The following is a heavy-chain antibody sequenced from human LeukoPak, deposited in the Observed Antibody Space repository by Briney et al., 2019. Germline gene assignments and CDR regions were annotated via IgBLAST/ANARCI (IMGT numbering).Heavy chain of an antibody. V-gene: IGHV3-74*01. CDR2: INSDGSST. CDR1: GFTFSCYW. Sequence: PGGSLRLSCAASGFTFSCYWMHWVRQAPGKGLVWVSRINSDGSSTTYADSVKGRFTISRYNAKNTLYLQMNSLRAEDTAVYYCAREDAVAGTQINWFDPWGQGTLVTVSS. D-gene: IGHD6-19*01. J-gene: IGHJ5*02. CDR3: AREDAVAGTQINWFDP.